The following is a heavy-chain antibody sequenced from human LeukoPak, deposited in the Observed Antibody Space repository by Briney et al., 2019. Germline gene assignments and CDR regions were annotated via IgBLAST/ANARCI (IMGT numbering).Heavy chain of an antibody. CDR3: ARLSAYYYGSYFYYYMDV. J-gene: IGHJ6*03. Sequence: GGSLRLSCEGSGFSFSSYWMTWVRQSPGKGPEWVANIKQDESERYTVGSVKGRFTISRDNAKNSVYLQMNSLKGEDTALYYCARLSAYYYGSYFYYYMDVWGKGTTVTVSS. D-gene: IGHD3-10*01. CDR2: IKQDESER. V-gene: IGHV3-7*01. CDR1: GFSFSSYW.